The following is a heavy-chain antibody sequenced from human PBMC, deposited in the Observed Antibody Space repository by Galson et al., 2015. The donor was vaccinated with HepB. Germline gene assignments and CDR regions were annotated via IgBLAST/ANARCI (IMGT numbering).Heavy chain of an antibody. D-gene: IGHD2-2*02. Sequence: SLRLSCAASGFSFSNYAMRWVRQAPGKGLEWVPGITSSGGSTYYADSVKGRFTISRDNSKSTLYLQMDSLRAEDTGEYYCAKGNTGSCYSCSDSWGQGTLVTVSS. CDR2: ITSSGGST. J-gene: IGHJ4*02. CDR1: GFSFSNYA. V-gene: IGHV3-23*01. CDR3: AKGNTGSCYSCSDS.